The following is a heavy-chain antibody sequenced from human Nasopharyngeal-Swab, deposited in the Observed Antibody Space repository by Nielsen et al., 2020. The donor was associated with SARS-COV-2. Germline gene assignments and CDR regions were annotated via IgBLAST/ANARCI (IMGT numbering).Heavy chain of an antibody. J-gene: IGHJ5*02. V-gene: IGHV4-39*07. CDR3: VRVSVDTGYRWFDP. Sequence: WIRQPPGKGLEWIGNIFYSGSDYCTPSLNGRATISVDTSKNQFSLNLDSVTAADTAIYYCVRVSVDTGYRWFDPWGPGTLVTVSS. D-gene: IGHD3-9*01. CDR2: IFYSGSD.